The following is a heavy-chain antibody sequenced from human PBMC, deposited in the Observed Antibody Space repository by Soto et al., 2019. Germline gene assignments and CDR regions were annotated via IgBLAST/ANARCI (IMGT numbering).Heavy chain of an antibody. Sequence: XSVKVSCKASGGTFISYAISWVRQAPGQGLEWMGGIIPIFGTANYAQKFQGRVTITADESTSTAYMELSSLRSEDTAVYYCARAARLQAHYYYGMDVWGQGTTVTVSS. J-gene: IGHJ6*02. CDR3: ARAARLQAHYYYGMDV. D-gene: IGHD4-4*01. CDR2: IIPIFGTA. V-gene: IGHV1-69*13. CDR1: GGTFISYA.